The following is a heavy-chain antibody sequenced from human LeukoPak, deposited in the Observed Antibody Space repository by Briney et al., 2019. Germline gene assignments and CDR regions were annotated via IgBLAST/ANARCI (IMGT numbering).Heavy chain of an antibody. D-gene: IGHD3-10*01. V-gene: IGHV1-46*01. CDR1: GYTFTSYH. Sequence: ASVKVSCKASGYTFTSYHMHWVRQAPGQGLEWMGIINPSGGSTSYAQKFQGRVTMTRDTSTSTVYMELSSLRPEDTAVYYCALLSYGSGSFLDYWGQGTLVTVSS. CDR3: ALLSYGSGSFLDY. CDR2: INPSGGST. J-gene: IGHJ4*02.